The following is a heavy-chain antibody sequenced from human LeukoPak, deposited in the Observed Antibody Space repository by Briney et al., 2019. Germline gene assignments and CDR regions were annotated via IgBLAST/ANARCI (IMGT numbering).Heavy chain of an antibody. D-gene: IGHD6-19*01. CDR1: GFNFDDYA. Sequence: GGSLRLSCAASGFNFDDYAMHWVRQAPGKGLEWVSLISGDGGSTYYADSVKGRFTISRDNGKNSLYLQMNSLRTEDTALYYCATAQGIAVAGDDYWGQGTLVTVSS. CDR3: ATAQGIAVAGDDY. J-gene: IGHJ4*02. V-gene: IGHV3-43*02. CDR2: ISGDGGST.